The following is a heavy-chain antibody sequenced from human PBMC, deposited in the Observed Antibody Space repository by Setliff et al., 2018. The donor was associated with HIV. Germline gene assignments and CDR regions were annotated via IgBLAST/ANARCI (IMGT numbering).Heavy chain of an antibody. Sequence: RASVKVSCKTSGYTFTNYGISWVRQTPRQGLEWMGWINAHNGNIKYAQKFQGRVTVTTDTSTSTGYMELKSLTSDDTAVYYCARAAGYQLLGWGQGTLVTVSS. CDR3: ARAAGYQLLG. J-gene: IGHJ4*02. D-gene: IGHD1-1*01. V-gene: IGHV1-18*01. CDR2: INAHNGNI. CDR1: GYTFTNYG.